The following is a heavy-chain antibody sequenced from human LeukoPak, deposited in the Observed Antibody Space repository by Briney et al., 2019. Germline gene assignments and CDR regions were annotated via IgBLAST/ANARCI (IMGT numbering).Heavy chain of an antibody. CDR1: GGTFSSYA. D-gene: IGHD1-26*01. CDR3: AREGYSGGSAFDY. Sequence: SVKVSCKASGGTFSSYAISWVRQAPGQGLEWMGGIIPIFGTANYAQKFQGRVTITADESTSTAYMELSSLRSEDTAVYYCAREGYSGGSAFDYWGQGTLVTVSS. J-gene: IGHJ4*02. CDR2: IIPIFGTA. V-gene: IGHV1-69*13.